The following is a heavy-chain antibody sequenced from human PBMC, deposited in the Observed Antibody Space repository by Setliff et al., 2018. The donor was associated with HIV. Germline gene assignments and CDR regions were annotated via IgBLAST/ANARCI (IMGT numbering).Heavy chain of an antibody. CDR1: GHTFSNSD. J-gene: IGHJ6*04. CDR2: INPNSGVT. D-gene: IGHD3-10*01. Sequence: ASVKVSCKPSGHTFSNSDIHWVRRATGQGLEWMGCINPNSGVTGYALKFHDRVTMTRDTSISTAYLELRTLTSEDTAVYYCASGKGVVGVVITYGLDVWGKGTTVTVSS. CDR3: ASGKGVVGVVITYGLDV. V-gene: IGHV1-8*02.